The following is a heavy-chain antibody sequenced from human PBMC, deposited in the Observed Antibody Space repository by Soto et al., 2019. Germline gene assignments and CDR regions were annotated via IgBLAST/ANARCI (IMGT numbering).Heavy chain of an antibody. V-gene: IGHV3-33*05. CDR3: ARWGTTGGLDV. CDR2: TSYDGSNK. D-gene: IGHD3-16*01. Sequence: VQLVESGGGVVQPGTSLRLSCVGSGFTFRRYVIHWVRQAPGKGLEWVALTSYDGSNKDYGDSVKGRFTISRDNSRNTVDLQMDSLRREDTALYYCARWGTTGGLDVWGQGTLVSVSS. J-gene: IGHJ1*01. CDR1: GFTFRRYV.